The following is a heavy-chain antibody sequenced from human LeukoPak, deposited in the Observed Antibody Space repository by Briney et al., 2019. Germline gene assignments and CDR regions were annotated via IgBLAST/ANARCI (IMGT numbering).Heavy chain of an antibody. CDR3: ARGWAPDY. CDR1: GFSFSTYW. Sequence: GGSLRLSCAASGFSFSTYWMSWVRQAPGKGLEWVANIKQGGVDKYYVGSVSGRYTISRDDAKTSLYLQMNSLRPEDTAIYYCARGWAPDYWGQGTLVTVSS. V-gene: IGHV3-7*04. J-gene: IGHJ4*02. CDR2: IKQGGVDK. D-gene: IGHD1-14*01.